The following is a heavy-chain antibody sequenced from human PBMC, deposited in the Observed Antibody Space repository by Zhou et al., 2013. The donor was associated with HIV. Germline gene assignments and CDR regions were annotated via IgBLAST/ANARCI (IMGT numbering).Heavy chain of an antibody. CDR3: ARRGSIVVVPAASPPLVGWFDP. D-gene: IGHD2-2*01. CDR2: LSPSGST. Sequence: QVQLQESGPGLVKPSETLSLTCSVSGGSITSYYWSWIRQPAGKGLEWIGRLSPSGSTDYSPSLRSRATISVDMSKNQFSLKLNSVTAADTAVYYCARRGSIVVVPAASPPLVGWFDPWGQGTLVTVSS. V-gene: IGHV4-4*07. J-gene: IGHJ5*02. CDR1: GGSITSYY.